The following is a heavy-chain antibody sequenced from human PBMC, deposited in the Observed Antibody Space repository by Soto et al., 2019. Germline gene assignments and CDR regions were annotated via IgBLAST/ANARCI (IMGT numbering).Heavy chain of an antibody. V-gene: IGHV4-39*01. CDR1: GGSISSSSYY. J-gene: IGHJ5*02. CDR3: ARHHTIPENWFDP. Sequence: SETLSLTCTVSGGSISSSSYYWGWIRQPPGKGLEWFGIIYYIGITYYNPSLNSRVTISVDTSKNQFSLKLSSVTAADTAVYYCARHHTIPENWFDPWGQGTLVTVSS. CDR2: IYYIGIT. D-gene: IGHD2-2*02.